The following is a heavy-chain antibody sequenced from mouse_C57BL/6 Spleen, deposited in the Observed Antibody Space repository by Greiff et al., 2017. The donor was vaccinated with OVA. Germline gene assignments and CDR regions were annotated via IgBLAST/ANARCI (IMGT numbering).Heavy chain of an antibody. CDR2: INPGSGGT. CDR1: GYAFTNYL. J-gene: IGHJ3*01. CDR3: ARWAGNGYSRFAY. V-gene: IGHV1-54*01. D-gene: IGHD2-3*01. Sequence: VKLMEPGAELVRPGTSVKVSCKASGYAFTNYLIEWVKQRPGQGLEWIGVINPGSGGTNYNEKFKGRATLTADKSSSTAYMQLSSLTSEDSAVYFCARWAGNGYSRFAYWGQGTLVTVSA.